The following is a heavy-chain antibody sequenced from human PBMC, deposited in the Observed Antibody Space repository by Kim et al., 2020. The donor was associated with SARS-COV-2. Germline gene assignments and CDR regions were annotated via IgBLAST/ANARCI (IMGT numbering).Heavy chain of an antibody. CDR1: GFTVSSNY. J-gene: IGHJ6*02. CDR2: IYSGGST. V-gene: IGHV3-53*01. Sequence: GGSLRLSCAASGFTVSSNYMSWVRQAPGKGLEWVSVIYSGGSTYYADSVKGRFTISRDNSKNTLYLQMNSLRTDDTAVYYCAQIPPYYGLDVWGQGTTVTVSS. D-gene: IGHD3-16*01. CDR3: AQIPPYYGLDV.